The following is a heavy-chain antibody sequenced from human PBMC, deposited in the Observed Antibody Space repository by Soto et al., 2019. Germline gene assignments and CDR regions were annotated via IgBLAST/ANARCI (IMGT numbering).Heavy chain of an antibody. V-gene: IGHV3-23*01. CDR1: GFTFSSYA. J-gene: IGHJ1*01. Sequence: EVQVLESGGGLVQPGGSLRLSCAASGFTFSSYAMSWVRQAPGKGLEWVSAVSGSGGTTYYADSVKGRFTISRDNSKNTLYLQMSSLRAEDTAVYYCAKSYSGSRLFFQHWGQGTLVTVSS. CDR3: AKSYSGSRLFFQH. D-gene: IGHD1-26*01. CDR2: VSGSGGTT.